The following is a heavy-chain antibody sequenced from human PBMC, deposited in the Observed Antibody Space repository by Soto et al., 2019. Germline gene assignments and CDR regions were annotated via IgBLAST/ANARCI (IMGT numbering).Heavy chain of an antibody. Sequence: SETLSLTCTVSGGPISVFNHYWDWIRQPPGKGLEWIGTIYYSGTTIYNPSLQGRVTITRDTSASTAYVELSSLRSEDTAVYYCASPRYPGGPIAYWGQGTLVTVSS. CDR1: GGPISVFNHY. J-gene: IGHJ4*02. D-gene: IGHD1-20*01. CDR2: IYYSGTT. CDR3: ASPRYPGGPIAY. V-gene: IGHV4-39*01.